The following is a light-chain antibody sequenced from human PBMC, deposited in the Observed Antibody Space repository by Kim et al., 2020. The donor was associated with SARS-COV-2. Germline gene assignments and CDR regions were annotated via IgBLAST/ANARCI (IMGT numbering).Light chain of an antibody. V-gene: IGKV1-5*03. CDR2: KAS. CDR1: QSISGL. CDR3: QQYGTYRLS. J-gene: IGKJ4*01. Sequence: ASVGARVTIACRASQSISGLLAWYQQKPGKAPKLLIYKASSLESGVPSRFSGSGSGTEFTLTITSLQPDDFATYYCQQYGTYRLSFGGGTKVDIK.